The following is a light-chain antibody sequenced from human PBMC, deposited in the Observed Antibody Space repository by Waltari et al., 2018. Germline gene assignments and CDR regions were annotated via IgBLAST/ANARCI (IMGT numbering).Light chain of an antibody. CDR2: AAS. V-gene: IGKV3-20*01. CDR3: QQYGSAYT. CDR1: QSIRTN. Sequence: EIVLTQSPGTLSLSPGERATLSCRASQSIRTNLAWYQEKGGQAPRLLIYAASTRATGIPDRCSGSGSGTDFTLTISRLEPEDFAVYYCQQYGSAYTFGPGTKLDIK. J-gene: IGKJ2*01.